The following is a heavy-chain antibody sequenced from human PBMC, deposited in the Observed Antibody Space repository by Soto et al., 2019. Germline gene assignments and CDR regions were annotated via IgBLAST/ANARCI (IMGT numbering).Heavy chain of an antibody. V-gene: IGHV4-34*01. CDR2: FSDSGST. CDR1: GGSFSAYY. J-gene: IGHJ6*02. Sequence: SETLSLTCAVYGGSFSAYYWSWVRQPPGKGLEWIGEFSDSGSTNYNPSLKSRVTISEDMSKSQFSLKLSSVTAADTAVYYCARGNFYYGMDVWGQGTTVTVSS. CDR3: ARGNFYYGMDV.